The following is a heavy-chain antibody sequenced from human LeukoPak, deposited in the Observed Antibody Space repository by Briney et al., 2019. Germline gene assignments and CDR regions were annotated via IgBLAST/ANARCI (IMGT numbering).Heavy chain of an antibody. V-gene: IGHV1-18*01. CDR1: GYTFTSYG. D-gene: IGHD2-15*01. CDR2: ISAYNGNT. J-gene: IGHJ6*02. Sequence: ASVKVSCKASGYTFTSYGISWVRQAPGQGLEWMGWISAYNGNTNYAQKLQGRVTMTTDTSTSTAYMELRSLRSDDTAVYYCARDTDRDIGSSPHYYYYGMDVWGQGTTVTVSS. CDR3: ARDTDRDIGSSPHYYYYGMDV.